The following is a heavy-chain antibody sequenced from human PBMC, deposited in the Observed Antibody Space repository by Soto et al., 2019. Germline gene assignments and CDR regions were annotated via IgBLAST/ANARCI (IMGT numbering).Heavy chain of an antibody. CDR1: GFTFSSYS. D-gene: IGHD6-19*01. J-gene: IGHJ4*02. Sequence: EVQLVESGGGLVKPGGSLRLSCAASGFTFSSYSMNWVRQAPGKGLEWVSSISSSSSYIYYADSVKGRFTISRDNAKNSLYLQMNSLRAEDTAVYYCGIAVAGTGGFDHWGQGTLVTVSS. CDR2: ISSSSSYI. CDR3: GIAVAGTGGFDH. V-gene: IGHV3-21*01.